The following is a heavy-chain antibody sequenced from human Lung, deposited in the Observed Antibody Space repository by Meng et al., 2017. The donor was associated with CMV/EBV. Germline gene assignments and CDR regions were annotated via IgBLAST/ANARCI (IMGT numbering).Heavy chain of an antibody. D-gene: IGHD7-27*01. CDR2: IYYSGST. V-gene: IGHV4-39*01. Sequence: SXTLSLXCTVSGGSISSSSYYWGWIRQPPGKGLEWIGSIYYSGSTYYNPSLKSRVTISVDTSKNQFSLKLSSVTAADTAVYYCASPGEGVRAFDIWGQGTXVTVSS. CDR3: ASPGEGVRAFDI. CDR1: GGSISSSSYY. J-gene: IGHJ3*02.